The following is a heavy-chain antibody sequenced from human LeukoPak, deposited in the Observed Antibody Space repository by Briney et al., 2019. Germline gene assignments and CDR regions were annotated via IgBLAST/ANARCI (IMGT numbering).Heavy chain of an antibody. J-gene: IGHJ4*02. Sequence: SETLSLTGTVSGGSISSYYWSWIRQPAGKGLEWIGRIYTSGSTNYNPSLKSRVTMSVDTSKNQFSLKLSSVTAADTAVYYCARSTHGYYYDSSGYYFDYWGQGTLVTVSS. CDR1: GGSISSYY. CDR3: ARSTHGYYYDSSGYYFDY. V-gene: IGHV4-4*07. D-gene: IGHD3-22*01. CDR2: IYTSGST.